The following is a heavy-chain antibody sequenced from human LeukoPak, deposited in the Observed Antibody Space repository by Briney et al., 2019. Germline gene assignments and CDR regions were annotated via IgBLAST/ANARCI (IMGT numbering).Heavy chain of an antibody. J-gene: IGHJ4*01. D-gene: IGHD3-10*01. V-gene: IGHV3-72*01. CDR3: TKLARAPRDFDY. CDR2: SRDKGNSYTT. Sequence: PGGSLRLSCAVSGFTFSDHYIDWVRQAPGKGLEWVGRSRDKGNSYTTAYAASVRGRFTISRDDSKNSLYLQMNSLKIEDTAVYYCTKLARAPRDFDYWGQGTLVTVSS. CDR1: GFTFSDHY.